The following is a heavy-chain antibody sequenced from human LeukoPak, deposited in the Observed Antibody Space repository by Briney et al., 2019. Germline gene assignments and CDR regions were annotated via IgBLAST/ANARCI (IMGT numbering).Heavy chain of an antibody. CDR1: GFTFDDYA. Sequence: PGGSLRLSCAASGFTFDDYAMHWVCHAPGKGLEWVSLISWDGGSTYYADSVKGRFTISRDNSKNSLYLQMNSLRAEDTALYYCAKDMGIAVAGPGFDYWGQGTLVTVSS. CDR2: ISWDGGST. CDR3: AKDMGIAVAGPGFDY. D-gene: IGHD6-19*01. V-gene: IGHV3-43D*04. J-gene: IGHJ4*02.